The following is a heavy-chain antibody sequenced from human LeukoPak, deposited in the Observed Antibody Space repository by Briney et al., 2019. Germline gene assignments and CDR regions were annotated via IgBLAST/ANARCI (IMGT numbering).Heavy chain of an antibody. CDR2: IRYDGSNK. Sequence: GGXLRLSCAASGFTFSSYGMHWVRQAPGKGLEWVAFIRYDGSNKYYADSVKGRFTISRDNSKNTLYLQMNSLRAEDTAVYYCAKDYGGNPRAFDIWGQGTMVTVSS. D-gene: IGHD4-23*01. J-gene: IGHJ3*02. CDR1: GFTFSSYG. CDR3: AKDYGGNPRAFDI. V-gene: IGHV3-30*02.